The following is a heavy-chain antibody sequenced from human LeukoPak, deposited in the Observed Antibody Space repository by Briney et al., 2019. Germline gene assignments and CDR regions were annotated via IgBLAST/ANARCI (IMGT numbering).Heavy chain of an antibody. Sequence: NPSETLSLTCTVSGGSISSSSYYWGWIRQPPGKGLEWIGSIYYSGSTYYNPSLKSRVTISVDTSKNQFSLKLNSVTAADTAVYYCARAISGSLDYWGQGTLVTVSS. CDR2: IYYSGST. CDR3: ARAISGSLDY. J-gene: IGHJ4*02. D-gene: IGHD1-26*01. CDR1: GGSISSSSYY. V-gene: IGHV4-39*07.